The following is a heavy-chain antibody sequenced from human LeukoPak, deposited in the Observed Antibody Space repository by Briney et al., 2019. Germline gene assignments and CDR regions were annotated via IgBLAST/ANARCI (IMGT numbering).Heavy chain of an antibody. Sequence: PSESLSLTCTVSGGSISSYYWSWIRQPPGKGLEWIGYIYYSGSTNYNPSLKSRVTISVDTSKNQYSLKLSSVTAADTAVYYCARHDAHGDSAMSDYWGQGTLVPVP. CDR2: IYYSGST. D-gene: IGHD4-17*01. V-gene: IGHV4-59*08. CDR3: ARHDAHGDSAMSDY. J-gene: IGHJ4*02. CDR1: GGSISSYY.